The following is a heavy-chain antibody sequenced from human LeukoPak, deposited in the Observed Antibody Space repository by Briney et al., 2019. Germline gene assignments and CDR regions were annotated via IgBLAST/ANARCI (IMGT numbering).Heavy chain of an antibody. CDR3: ARGSSSSWWGFDY. D-gene: IGHD6-13*01. CDR2: INSDGSGT. V-gene: IGHV3-74*01. J-gene: IGHJ4*02. Sequence: GGSLRLSCAASGFTFNSYWMHWVRQAPGKGLVWVSRINSDGSGTSYADSVKGRFTISGDNAKNTLYLQMNSLRAEDTAVYYCARGSSSSWWGFDYWGQGTLVTVSS. CDR1: GFTFNSYW.